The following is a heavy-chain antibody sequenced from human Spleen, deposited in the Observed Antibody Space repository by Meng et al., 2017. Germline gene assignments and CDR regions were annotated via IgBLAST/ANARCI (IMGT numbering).Heavy chain of an antibody. J-gene: IGHJ5*02. Sequence: QVQLQESGPGLVRPSETLSLTCTVSGGSVSSGSYYWSWIRQPPGKGLEWIGYIYYSGSTNYNPSLKSRVTISVDTSKNQFSLKLSSVTAADTAVYYCARDLWELRYKAPFDPWGQGILVTVSS. CDR3: ARDLWELRYKAPFDP. CDR1: GGSVSSGSYY. D-gene: IGHD3-16*01. V-gene: IGHV4-61*01. CDR2: IYYSGST.